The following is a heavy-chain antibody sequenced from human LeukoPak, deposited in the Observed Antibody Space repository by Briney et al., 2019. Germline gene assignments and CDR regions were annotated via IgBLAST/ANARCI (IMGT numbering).Heavy chain of an antibody. J-gene: IGHJ5*02. CDR1: GGSFSSGAHY. CDR2: ISYSGNT. V-gene: IGHV4-39*01. CDR3: ARGGRDWFDP. D-gene: IGHD3-16*01. Sequence: SETLSLTCTVSGGSFSSGAHYWGWIRQPPGKGLEWIGSISYSGNTYYNPSLRRRVTKSVDTSKNQFSLKLSSVTAADTAVYYCARGGRDWFDPWGQETLVTVSS.